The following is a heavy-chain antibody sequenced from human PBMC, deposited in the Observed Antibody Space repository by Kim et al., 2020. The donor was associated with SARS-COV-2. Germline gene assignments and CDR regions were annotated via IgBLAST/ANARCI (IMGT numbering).Heavy chain of an antibody. CDR1: GYTFTSYA. D-gene: IGHD4-17*01. J-gene: IGHJ4*02. V-gene: IGHV1-3*01. CDR3: ARDSDDYGDHYFDY. CDR2: INAGNGNT. Sequence: ASVKVSCKASGYTFTSYAMHWVRQAPGQRLEWMGWINAGNGNTKYSQKFQGRVTITRDTSASTAYMELSSLRSEDTAVYYCARDSDDYGDHYFDYWRQGSLVTVSS.